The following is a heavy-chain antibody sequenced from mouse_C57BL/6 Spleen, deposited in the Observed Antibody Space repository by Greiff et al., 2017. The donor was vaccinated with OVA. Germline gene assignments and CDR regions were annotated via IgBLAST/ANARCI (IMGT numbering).Heavy chain of an antibody. D-gene: IGHD2-4*01. CDR2: ISNGGGSP. V-gene: IGHV5-12*01. CDR1: GFTFSDYY. Sequence: EVQVVEPGGGLVQPGGSLKLSCAASGFTFSDYYMYWVRQTPEKRLEWVAYISNGGGSPYYPDTVKGRFTISGDNAKNTLYLQMSRLKSEDTAMYYCARQGDDYDVGAWFAYWGQGTLVTVSA. J-gene: IGHJ3*01. CDR3: ARQGDDYDVGAWFAY.